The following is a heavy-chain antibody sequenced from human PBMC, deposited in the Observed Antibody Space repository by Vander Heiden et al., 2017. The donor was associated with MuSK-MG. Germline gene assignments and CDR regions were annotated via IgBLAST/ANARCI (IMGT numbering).Heavy chain of an antibody. CDR3: AKGPREYHHDSTGYRLGNYYYMDV. J-gene: IGHJ6*03. V-gene: IGHV3-9*01. D-gene: IGHD3-22*01. Sequence: EEQLVESGGGLVQPGWSLRPSCAASGFTFDDYAIQWVRQAPGKGLEWVSGISWDRDNLGYADSVKGRFTISRDNAENSLHLQMNDLRPEDTALYYCAKGPREYHHDSTGYRLGNYYYMDVWGKGTTVTVSS. CDR1: GFTFDDYA. CDR2: ISWDRDNL.